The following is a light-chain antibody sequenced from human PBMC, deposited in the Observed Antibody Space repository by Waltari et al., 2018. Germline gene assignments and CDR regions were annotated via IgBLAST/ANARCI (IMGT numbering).Light chain of an antibody. CDR1: SSDVGGYNS. CDR3: SSYTSSSTLGV. CDR2: DVS. V-gene: IGLV2-14*03. J-gene: IGLJ2*01. Sequence: QSALTQPASVSGSPGQSITISCTGPSSDVGGYNSVSWYQQHPGKAPKLMIYDVSNRPSGVSNRFSGSKSGNTASLTISGLQAEDEADYYCSSYTSSSTLGVFGGGTKLTVL.